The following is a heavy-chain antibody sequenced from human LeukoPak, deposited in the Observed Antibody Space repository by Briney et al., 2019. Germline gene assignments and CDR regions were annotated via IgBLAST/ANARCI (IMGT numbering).Heavy chain of an antibody. CDR2: ISGSGGST. CDR1: GFTFSSYA. Sequence: GGSLRLSCAASGFTFSSYAMSWVRQAPGKGLEWVSGISGSGGSTYYADSVKGRFTISRDNSKNTLYLQMNSLRAEDTAVYYCARGPVKGYYYYYGMDVWGQGTTVTVSS. V-gene: IGHV3-23*01. CDR3: ARGPVKGYYYYYGMDV. J-gene: IGHJ6*02. D-gene: IGHD4-17*01.